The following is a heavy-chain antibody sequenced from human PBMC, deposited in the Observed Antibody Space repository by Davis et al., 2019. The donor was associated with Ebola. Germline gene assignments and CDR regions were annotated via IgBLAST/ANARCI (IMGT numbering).Heavy chain of an antibody. D-gene: IGHD5-24*01. J-gene: IGHJ5*02. V-gene: IGHV3-74*01. CDR2: IITDGTTT. CDR3: ARGERGNWFDP. Sequence: GESLKISCAASGFTFSSYWMHWVRQAPGKGLVWVSRIITDGTTTNYADSVKGRFTISRDNAENTLYLQMNSLRVEDTAVYYCARGERGNWFDPWGQGTLVTVSS. CDR1: GFTFSSYW.